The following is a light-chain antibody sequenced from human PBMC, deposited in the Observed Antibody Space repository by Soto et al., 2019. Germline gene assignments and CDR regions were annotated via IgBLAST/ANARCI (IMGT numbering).Light chain of an antibody. J-gene: IGKJ2*01. V-gene: IGKV2-28*01. CDR1: QSLLHSNAHNY. CDR2: FSC. CDR3: MLNLRTPYT. Sequence: DMGMTQAPLFLPVTPGEPASISCRSGQSLLHSNAHNYVDWDLQKQGQSPHLLIYFSCIRSSRLRVRFCGSGSGTNFTLKIRRVEAEDVGVYYCMLNLRTPYTFGQGTKVDIK.